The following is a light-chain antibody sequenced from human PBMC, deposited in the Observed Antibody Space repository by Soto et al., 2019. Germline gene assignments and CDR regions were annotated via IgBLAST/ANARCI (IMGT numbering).Light chain of an antibody. Sequence: EIVMTQSPATLSVSPGDRATLSCRASQSVSRYLAWYQQKPGQAPRLLIYAASTRATGIPARFSGSGSGTEFTLTISSLQSEDFAVYYCQQYSNWPQTFGQGTEVEI. CDR2: AAS. J-gene: IGKJ1*01. V-gene: IGKV3-15*01. CDR3: QQYSNWPQT. CDR1: QSVSRY.